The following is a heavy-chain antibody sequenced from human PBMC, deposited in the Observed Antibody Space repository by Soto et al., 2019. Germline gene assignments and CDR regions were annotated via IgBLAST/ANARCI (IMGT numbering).Heavy chain of an antibody. CDR3: AGDSEYYGSGSYSFYYYGMDV. Sequence: PSETLSLTCTVSGGSISSGDYYWSWIRQPPGKGLEWIGYIYYSGSTYYNPSLKSRVTISVDTSKNQFSLKLSSVTAADTAVYYCAGDSEYYGSGSYSFYYYGMDVWGQGTTVTVSS. CDR1: GGSISSGDYY. V-gene: IGHV4-30-4*01. D-gene: IGHD3-10*01. J-gene: IGHJ6*02. CDR2: IYYSGST.